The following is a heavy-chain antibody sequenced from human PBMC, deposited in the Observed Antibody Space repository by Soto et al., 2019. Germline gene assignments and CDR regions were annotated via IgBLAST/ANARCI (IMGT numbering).Heavy chain of an antibody. CDR2: IYHSGST. CDR3: VRDLPGNGLDLDS. D-gene: IGHD2-8*01. V-gene: IGHV4-30-2*01. Sequence: LSLTCAVSGGSISSGGYSWSWIRQPPGKGLEWIGYIYHSGSTYYNPSLKSRVTISVDRSKNQFSLKLSSVTAADTAVYYCVRDLPGNGLDLDSWGQGTLVTVSS. J-gene: IGHJ4*02. CDR1: GGSISSGGYS.